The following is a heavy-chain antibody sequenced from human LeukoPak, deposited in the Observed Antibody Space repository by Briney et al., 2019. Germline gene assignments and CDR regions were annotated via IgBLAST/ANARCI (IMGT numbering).Heavy chain of an antibody. D-gene: IGHD3-10*01. V-gene: IGHV1-18*01. CDR1: GYTFISYG. CDR3: ARGSGSRSYYDVLYYYYMDV. J-gene: IGHJ6*03. Sequence: ASVKVSCKASGYTFISYGISWVRQAPGQGLEWMGWISPYDGDTNYAQKFQGRVTRTTDTSTSTAYMELRSLRTDDTAVYYCARGSGSRSYYDVLYYYYMDVWGKGTTVTVSS. CDR2: ISPYDGDT.